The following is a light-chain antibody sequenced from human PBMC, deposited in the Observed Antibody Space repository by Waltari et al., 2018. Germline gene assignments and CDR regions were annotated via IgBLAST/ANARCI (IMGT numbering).Light chain of an antibody. CDR3: CSFAGSISVFTV. Sequence: QSALTQFASVSGSPGQSITISCTGTSSDVGGYNLVSWYQQHPGRAPKLIIYDVTKRPSGVSNRFSGSKSGNTASLTISELQAEDEADYYCCSFAGSISVFTVFGTGTTVTVL. J-gene: IGLJ1*01. V-gene: IGLV2-23*02. CDR1: SSDVGGYNL. CDR2: DVT.